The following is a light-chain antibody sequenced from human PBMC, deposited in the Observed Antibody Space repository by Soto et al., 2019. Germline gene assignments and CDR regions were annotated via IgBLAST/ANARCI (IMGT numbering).Light chain of an antibody. CDR2: EVS. CDR1: SSDVGAHNF. V-gene: IGLV2-14*01. Sequence: QSVLTQPASVSGSPGQAITISCSGSSSDVGAHNFVSWYQHHPGKAPKLMIYEVSNRPSGVSNRFSGSKSGNTASLTISGLQAEDEADYYCNSYTRSNTYVFGSGTKVTVL. J-gene: IGLJ1*01. CDR3: NSYTRSNTYV.